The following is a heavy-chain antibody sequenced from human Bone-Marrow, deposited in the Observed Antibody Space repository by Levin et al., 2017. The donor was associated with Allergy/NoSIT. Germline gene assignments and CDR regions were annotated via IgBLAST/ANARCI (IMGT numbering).Heavy chain of an antibody. CDR3: ARDWGGNYCAVFEY. J-gene: IGHJ4*02. CDR1: GFMFATYS. V-gene: IGHV3-7*03. CDR2: INQDGIEK. D-gene: IGHD1-26*01. Sequence: PGGSLRLSCVASGFMFATYSMSWVRQAPGKGLEWVANINQDGIEKFYLDSVKVRFTLSRDNAKNSLYLQMNSLRGEDTAVYYCARDWGGNYCAVFEYWGQGALVTVSS.